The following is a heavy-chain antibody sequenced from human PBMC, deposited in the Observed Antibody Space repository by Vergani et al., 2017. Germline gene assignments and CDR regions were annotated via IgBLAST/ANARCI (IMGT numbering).Heavy chain of an antibody. CDR3: AKEGSRPDYYYYMDV. D-gene: IGHD2-2*01. Sequence: VQLVESGGGVVQPGRSLRLSCAASGFTFDDYAMHWVRQAPGKGLEWVSGISWNSVSIGYADSVKGRFTISRDNAKNSLYLQMNSLRAEDTALYYCAKEGSRPDYYYYMDVWGKGTTVTVTS. V-gene: IGHV3-9*01. CDR1: GFTFDDYA. CDR2: ISWNSVSI. J-gene: IGHJ6*03.